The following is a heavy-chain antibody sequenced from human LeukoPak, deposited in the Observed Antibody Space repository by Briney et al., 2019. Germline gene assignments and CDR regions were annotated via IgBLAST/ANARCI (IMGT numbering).Heavy chain of an antibody. CDR1: GYTFTGYY. J-gene: IGHJ4*02. Sequence: ASVKVSCKASGYTFTGYYMHWVRQAPGQGLEWMGCINPNSGGTNYAQKFQGRVTMTRDTSISTAYMELGRLRSDDTAVYYCARDFGPEYSGSGSKTDDYWGQGTLVTVSS. V-gene: IGHV1-2*02. CDR2: INPNSGGT. D-gene: IGHD3-10*01. CDR3: ARDFGPEYSGSGSKTDDY.